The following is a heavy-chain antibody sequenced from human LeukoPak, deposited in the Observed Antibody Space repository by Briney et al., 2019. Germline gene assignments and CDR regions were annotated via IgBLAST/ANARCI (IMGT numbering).Heavy chain of an antibody. CDR1: GFTFSSYG. J-gene: IGHJ6*02. Sequence: GGSLRLSCAASGFTFSSYGMHWVRQAPGKGLEWVAVIWYDGSNKYYADSVKGRFTISRDNSKNTLYLQMNGLRAEDTAVYYCARGLYCSSTSCQPQYYYYGMDVWGQGTTVTVSS. V-gene: IGHV3-33*01. CDR2: IWYDGSNK. CDR3: ARGLYCSSTSCQPQYYYYGMDV. D-gene: IGHD2-2*01.